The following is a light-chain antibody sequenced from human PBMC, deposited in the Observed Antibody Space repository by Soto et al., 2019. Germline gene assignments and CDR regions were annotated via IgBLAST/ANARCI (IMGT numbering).Light chain of an antibody. V-gene: IGKV3D-15*01. Sequence: EIVMTQSPATLSVSPGERATLSCRASQSVDSNLAWYQQKPSQAPRLLIFGASTRATGIPVRFSGSGSGTDFTLTISSLQSEDFGIYFCQQYDNWPLTFGGGTKVEIK. CDR3: QQYDNWPLT. CDR2: GAS. J-gene: IGKJ4*01. CDR1: QSVDSN.